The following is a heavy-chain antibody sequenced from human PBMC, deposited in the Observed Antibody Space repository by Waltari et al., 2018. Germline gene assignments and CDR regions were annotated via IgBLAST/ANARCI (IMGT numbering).Heavy chain of an antibody. J-gene: IGHJ4*02. CDR1: DASIRGSNW. V-gene: IGHV4-4*02. D-gene: IGHD2-8*01. CDR3: ARSNGGLLDD. CDR2: LHHSGTT. Sequence: QMQLQESGPGLVRPSETLSLTCTIFDASIRGSNWWTWVRQAPGKGLEWIGELHHSGTTYYNPSLKSRLSLSVEESKKQIYLKLTSVTAADTGTYYCARSNGGLLDDWGQGTLVTVSS.